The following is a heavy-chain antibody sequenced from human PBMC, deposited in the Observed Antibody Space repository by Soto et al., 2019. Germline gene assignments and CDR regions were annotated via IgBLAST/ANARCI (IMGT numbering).Heavy chain of an antibody. Sequence: SETLSLTCAVSSGSISSSNWWSWVRQPPGKGLEWIGEIYHSGSTNYNPSLKSRVTISVDKSKNQFSLKLSSVTAADTAVYYCARGEGDYGDYGYYYYYMDVWGKGTTVTV. J-gene: IGHJ6*03. CDR3: ARGEGDYGDYGYYYYYMDV. CDR2: IYHSGST. CDR1: SGSISSSNW. V-gene: IGHV4-4*02. D-gene: IGHD4-17*01.